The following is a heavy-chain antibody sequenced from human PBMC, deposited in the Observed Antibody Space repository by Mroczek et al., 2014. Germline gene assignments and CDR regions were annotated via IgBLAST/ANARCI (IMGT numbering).Heavy chain of an antibody. V-gene: IGHV3-30-3*01. J-gene: IGHJ6*02. CDR2: ISYDGSNK. Sequence: QVQLVESGGGVVQPGRSLRLSCAASGFTFSSYAMHWVRQAPGKGLEWVAVISYDGSNKYYADSVKGRFTISRDNSKNTLYLQMNSLRAEDTAVYYCARDQHPMVYAIWRYYYYGMDVVGPRDPTVTRL. D-gene: IGHD2-8*01. CDR1: GFTFSSYA. CDR3: ARDQHPMVYAIWRYYYYGMDV.